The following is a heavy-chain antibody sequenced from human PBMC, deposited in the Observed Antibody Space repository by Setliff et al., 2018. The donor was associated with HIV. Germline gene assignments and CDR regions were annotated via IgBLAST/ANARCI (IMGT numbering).Heavy chain of an antibody. CDR2: ISSSSSYI. Sequence: GGSLRLSCAASGFTFSTYWMHWVRQAPGEGLEWVSSISSSSSYIYYADSVKGRFTISRDNAKNFLSLQMNSLRVEDKAVYYCASPYYDFVWGSYQPDYWGQGTLVTVSS. V-gene: IGHV3-21*01. J-gene: IGHJ4*02. D-gene: IGHD3-16*02. CDR3: ASPYYDFVWGSYQPDY. CDR1: GFTFSTYW.